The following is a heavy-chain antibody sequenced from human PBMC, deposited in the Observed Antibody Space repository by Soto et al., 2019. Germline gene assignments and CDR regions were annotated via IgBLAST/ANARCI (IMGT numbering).Heavy chain of an antibody. V-gene: IGHV4-59*12. CDR3: ARGGLGYCSGGSCYSAELSRYYYGMDV. D-gene: IGHD2-15*01. Sequence: QVQLQESGPGLVKPSETMSLTCSASGASISRFYWNWIRQPPGKGLEWIGHIYNGESTNYNPSLKSRVTISVDTSKNQFSLKLSSVTAADTAVYYCARGGLGYCSGGSCYSAELSRYYYGMDVWGQGTTVTVSS. CDR2: IYNGEST. J-gene: IGHJ6*02. CDR1: GASISRFY.